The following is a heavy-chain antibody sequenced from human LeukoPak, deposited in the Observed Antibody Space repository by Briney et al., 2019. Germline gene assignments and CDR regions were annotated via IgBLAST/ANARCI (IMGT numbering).Heavy chain of an antibody. D-gene: IGHD3-22*01. J-gene: IGHJ6*03. V-gene: IGHV4-34*01. CDR1: GGSFSGYY. CDR3: ARKRGSSGYYHSYYYYYMDV. Sequence: SETLSLTCAVYGGSFSGYYWSWIRQPPGKGLEWIGEINHSGSTNYNPSLKSRVTISVDTSKNQFSLKLSSVTAADTAVYYCARKRGSSGYYHSYYYYYMDVWGKGTTVTVSS. CDR2: INHSGST.